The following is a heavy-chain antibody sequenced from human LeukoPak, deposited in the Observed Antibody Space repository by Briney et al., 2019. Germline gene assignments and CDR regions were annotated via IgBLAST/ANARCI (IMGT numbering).Heavy chain of an antibody. Sequence: SETLSLTCTVSGASISSYYWIWIQQPPGKRLEWIGYIHDSGSTNYNPSLKSRVTISVDTSKKQFSLKLSSVTAADTAVYYCARGFGSSWYYFDYWGQGTLVTASS. CDR1: GASISSYY. CDR2: IHDSGST. CDR3: ARGFGSSWYYFDY. D-gene: IGHD6-13*01. J-gene: IGHJ4*02. V-gene: IGHV4-59*08.